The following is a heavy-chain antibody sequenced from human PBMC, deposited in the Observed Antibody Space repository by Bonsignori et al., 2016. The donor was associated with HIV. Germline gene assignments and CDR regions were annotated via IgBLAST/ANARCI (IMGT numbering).Heavy chain of an antibody. V-gene: IGHV4-39*07. CDR3: ARDVGWSLKAYNWFDA. J-gene: IGHJ5*02. CDR1: GDSFSNRNYF. D-gene: IGHD2-21*01. Sequence: QLQLQESGPGLVKPSDSLSLTCTVSGDSFSNRNYFWGWIRLPPGKALEWIGSVYYSGSTYYNPSLRSRLTISLDTYMTQVSLKLTSVTAADTAVYYCARDVGWSLKAYNWFDAWGQGTLVTVSS. CDR2: VYYSGST.